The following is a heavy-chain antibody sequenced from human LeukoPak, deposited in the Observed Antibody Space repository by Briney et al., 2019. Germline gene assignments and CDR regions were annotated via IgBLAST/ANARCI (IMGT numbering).Heavy chain of an antibody. CDR3: ARASVVPAAKADAFDI. J-gene: IGHJ3*02. D-gene: IGHD2-2*01. CDR1: GYTFTGYY. CDR2: INPNSGGT. V-gene: IGHV1-2*02. Sequence: GASVKVSCKASGYTFTGYYMHRVRQAPGQGLEWMGWINPNSGGTNYAQKFQGRVTMTRDTSISTAYMEPSRLRSDDTAVYYCARASVVPAAKADAFDIWGQGTMVTVSS.